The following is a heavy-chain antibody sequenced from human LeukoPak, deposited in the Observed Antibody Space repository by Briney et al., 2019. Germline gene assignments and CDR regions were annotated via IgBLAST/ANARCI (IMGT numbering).Heavy chain of an antibody. CDR3: AREYCGGDCYSLPGVRYMDV. Sequence: SVTVSCKASGYTFTSYGISWVRQAPGQGLEWMGGIIPIFGTANYAQKFQGRVTITADESTSTAYMELSSLRSEDTAVYYCAREYCGGDCYSLPGVRYMDVWGKGTTVTISS. D-gene: IGHD2-21*02. V-gene: IGHV1-69*13. CDR1: GYTFTSYG. CDR2: IIPIFGTA. J-gene: IGHJ6*03.